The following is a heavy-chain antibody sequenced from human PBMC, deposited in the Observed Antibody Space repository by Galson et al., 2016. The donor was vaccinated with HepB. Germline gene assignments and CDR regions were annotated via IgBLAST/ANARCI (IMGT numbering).Heavy chain of an antibody. Sequence: SVKVSCKASGYTFTNYGLTWVRQAPGQGLEWMGWISAYNGNTNYAQKFQGRLTMTPDTSTSTAYMELRSLTSDDTAVYFCARDRCLLRYRYAIDFWGQGTTLTVSS. CDR1: GYTFTNYG. CDR2: ISAYNGNT. J-gene: IGHJ6*02. CDR3: ARDRCLLRYRYAIDF. V-gene: IGHV1-18*01. D-gene: IGHD3-9*01.